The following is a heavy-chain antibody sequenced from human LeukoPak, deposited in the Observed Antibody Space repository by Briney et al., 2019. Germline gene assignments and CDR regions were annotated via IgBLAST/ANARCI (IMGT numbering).Heavy chain of an antibody. J-gene: IGHJ4*02. Sequence: GGSLRLSCTASGFTFSNYAMSWVRQAPGKGLEWVSAISGSGGSTYYADSVKGRFTISRDNSKNTLYLQMNSLRAEDTAVYYCAKDASLLGYCSGGSCYPDYWGQGTLVTVSS. CDR2: ISGSGGST. CDR1: GFTFSNYA. V-gene: IGHV3-23*01. D-gene: IGHD2-15*01. CDR3: AKDASLLGYCSGGSCYPDY.